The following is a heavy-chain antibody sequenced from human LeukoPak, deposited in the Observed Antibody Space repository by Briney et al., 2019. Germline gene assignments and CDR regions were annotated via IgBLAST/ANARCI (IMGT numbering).Heavy chain of an antibody. J-gene: IGHJ6*02. CDR2: ISWNSGSI. D-gene: IGHD2-21*02. Sequence: SLRLSCAASGFTFDDYAMHWVRQAPGKGLEWVSGISWNSGSIGYADSVKGRFTISRDNAKNSLYLQMNSLRAEDTALYYCAKDMGDPHRGYYYYGMDVWGQGTTVTVSS. CDR3: AKDMGDPHRGYYYYGMDV. V-gene: IGHV3-9*01. CDR1: GFTFDDYA.